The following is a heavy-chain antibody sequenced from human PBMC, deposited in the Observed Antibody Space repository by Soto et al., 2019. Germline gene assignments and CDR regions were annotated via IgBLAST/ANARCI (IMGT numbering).Heavy chain of an antibody. CDR1: GYSFTKYG. Sequence: XSVKVSCNTSGYSFTKYGLHWVRQAPVQRLEWMGWINPGNGDAKYSQKFQGRVTITRDTSATTAYMELSSLRSEDSAVFYCTRTDCSSTSCYNYYYYGMDVWGQGTTVTVSS. CDR3: TRTDCSSTSCYNYYYYGMDV. V-gene: IGHV1-3*01. D-gene: IGHD2-2*01. J-gene: IGHJ6*02. CDR2: INPGNGDA.